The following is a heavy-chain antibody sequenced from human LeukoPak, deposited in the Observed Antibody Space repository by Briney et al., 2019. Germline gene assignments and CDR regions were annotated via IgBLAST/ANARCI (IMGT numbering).Heavy chain of an antibody. CDR3: ARAYGGNSQYFQH. Sequence: PSETLSLTCAVYGGSFSGDFWSWIRQSPGKGLEWIGEINHGGSTTYNPSLHSRVTMSVETSTNQISLKLSSVTAADTAVYYCARAYGGNSQYFQHWGQGTLVTVSS. CDR2: INHGGST. D-gene: IGHD4-23*01. V-gene: IGHV4-34*01. J-gene: IGHJ1*01. CDR1: GGSFSGDF.